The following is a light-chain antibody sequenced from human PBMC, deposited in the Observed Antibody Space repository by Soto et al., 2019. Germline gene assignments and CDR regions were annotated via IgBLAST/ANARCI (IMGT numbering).Light chain of an antibody. Sequence: EILFTQSPDTLSLSPGERATLSCRASQSVVSSYVAWYQQIPGQAPRLLIYGSSNRATGIPERFSVSGSGTDFTLTISRLEPEDFAVYYCQQFGHSPWTLGQGTKVDIK. CDR3: QQFGHSPWT. J-gene: IGKJ1*01. CDR2: GSS. V-gene: IGKV3-20*01. CDR1: QSVVSSY.